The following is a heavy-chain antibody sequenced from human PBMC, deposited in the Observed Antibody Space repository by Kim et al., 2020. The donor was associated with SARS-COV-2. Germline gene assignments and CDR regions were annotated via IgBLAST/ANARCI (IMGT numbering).Heavy chain of an antibody. Sequence: GGSLRLSCAASGFTFSSYAMSWVRQAPGKGLEWVSAISGSGGSTYYADSVKGRFTISRDNSKNTLYLQMNSLRAEDTAVYYCAKVLLGGSNYGMDVWGQGTTVTVSS. J-gene: IGHJ6*02. V-gene: IGHV3-23*01. CDR1: GFTFSSYA. CDR2: ISGSGGST. CDR3: AKVLLGGSNYGMDV. D-gene: IGHD3-16*01.